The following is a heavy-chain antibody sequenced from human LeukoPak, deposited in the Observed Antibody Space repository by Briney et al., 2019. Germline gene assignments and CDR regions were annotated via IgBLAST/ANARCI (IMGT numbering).Heavy chain of an antibody. V-gene: IGHV1-69*05. CDR2: IIPIFGTA. Sequence: SVKVSCKASGGTFSSYAISWVRQAPGQGLEWMGGIIPIFGTANYAQKFQGRVTITTDESTSTAYMELSSLRSEDTAVYYCAREGDLPTAAAGTFDYWGQGTLVTVSS. CDR3: AREGDLPTAAAGTFDY. CDR1: GGTFSSYA. J-gene: IGHJ4*02. D-gene: IGHD6-13*01.